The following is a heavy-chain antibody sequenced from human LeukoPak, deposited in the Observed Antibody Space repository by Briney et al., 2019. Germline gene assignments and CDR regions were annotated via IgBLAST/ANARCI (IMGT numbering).Heavy chain of an antibody. J-gene: IGHJ4*02. CDR3: AREAGTGDRGDYFDY. V-gene: IGHV1-69*04. CDR1: GGTFSSYA. Sequence: ASVKVSCKASGGTFSSYAISWVRQAPGQGLEWMGRIIPILGIANYAQKFQGRVTITADKSTSTAYMELSSLRSEDTAVYYCAREAGTGDRGDYFDYWGQGTLVTVSS. D-gene: IGHD7-27*01. CDR2: IIPILGIA.